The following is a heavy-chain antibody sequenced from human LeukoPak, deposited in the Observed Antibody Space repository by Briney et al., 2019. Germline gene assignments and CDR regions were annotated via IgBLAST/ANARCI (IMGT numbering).Heavy chain of an antibody. J-gene: IGHJ4*02. CDR2: IYSDGST. Sequence: GGSLRLSCAASGFTLSGNYMTWVRQAPGKGLEWVSLIYSDGSTFYADSVKGRFTISRDNSKNTLYLQMNSLRAEDTAVYYCASGEWPQNYWGQGSLVTVSS. CDR1: GFTLSGNY. D-gene: IGHD3-10*01. V-gene: IGHV3-53*01. CDR3: ASGEWPQNY.